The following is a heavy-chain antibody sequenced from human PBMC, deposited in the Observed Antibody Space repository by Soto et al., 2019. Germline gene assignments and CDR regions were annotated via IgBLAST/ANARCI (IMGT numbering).Heavy chain of an antibody. D-gene: IGHD5-12*01. V-gene: IGHV4-59*01. J-gene: IGHJ4*02. CDR3: ARDQGGCEFDY. CDR1: GGSIISYY. Sequence: SESLSLTCTVSGGSIISYYWSWILQPPWKGLEWIGYIYYSGSTNYNPSLKCRVTISVDTSKNQFSLKLSSVSAADTAVYYCARDQGGCEFDYWGQGTLVTVSS. CDR2: IYYSGST.